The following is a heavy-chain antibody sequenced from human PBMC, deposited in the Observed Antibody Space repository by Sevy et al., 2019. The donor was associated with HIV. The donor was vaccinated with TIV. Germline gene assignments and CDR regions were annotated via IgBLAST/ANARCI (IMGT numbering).Heavy chain of an antibody. Sequence: GGSLRLSCAASGFVFSSYAMHWVRQAPGKGLEWVAVISGDGSNKDYADSVKGRFTISRDNAKSALYLQMNSLRAEDTAVYYCARERWINMVGEAYDVFDFWGQGTMVTVSS. CDR2: ISGDGSNK. CDR1: GFVFSSYA. J-gene: IGHJ3*01. CDR3: ARERWINMVGEAYDVFDF. D-gene: IGHD3-10*01. V-gene: IGHV3-30*04.